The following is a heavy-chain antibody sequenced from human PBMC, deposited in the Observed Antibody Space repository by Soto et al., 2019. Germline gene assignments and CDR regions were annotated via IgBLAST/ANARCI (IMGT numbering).Heavy chain of an antibody. V-gene: IGHV4-59*01. Sequence: SETLSLTCTVSGGSIDSYYWSWIRQPPGKTLEWIGYIYKTGNTKYNPSLNSRVTISVDTSKNQFSLDLSSVTAADTAVYYCTSGLSSGWLAYWGQGTLVTVSS. CDR2: IYKTGNT. CDR3: TSGLSSGWLAY. D-gene: IGHD6-19*01. CDR1: GGSIDSYY. J-gene: IGHJ4*02.